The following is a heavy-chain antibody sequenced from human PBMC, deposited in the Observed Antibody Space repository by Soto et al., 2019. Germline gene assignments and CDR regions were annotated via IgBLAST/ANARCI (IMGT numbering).Heavy chain of an antibody. V-gene: IGHV5-51*01. CDR3: VRLDWGNDRVFYY. J-gene: IGHJ4*02. CDR2: IHPSDADT. D-gene: IGHD7-27*01. CDR1: GYSFTTYW. Sequence: EVQLVQSGAEVKKPGESLKISCKGSGYSFTTYWIGWVRQMPGKGLEWMGIIHPSDADTRYSPSFQGQVTISVDRSIKTAYLYWSTLKASDTAMYSCVRLDWGNDRVFYYWGQGTLVTASS.